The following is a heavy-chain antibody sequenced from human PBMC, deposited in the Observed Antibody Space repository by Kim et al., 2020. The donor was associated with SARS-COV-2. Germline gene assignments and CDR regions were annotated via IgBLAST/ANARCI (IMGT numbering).Heavy chain of an antibody. Sequence: GGSLRLSCAASGFTFSSYGMPWVRQAPGKGLEWVAVISYDGSNKYYADSVKGRFTISRDNSKNTLYLQMNSLRAEDTAVYYCAKEHGWVAVAGTFDYSG. CDR1: GFTFSSYG. CDR2: ISYDGSNK. D-gene: IGHD6-19*01. CDR3: AKEHGWVAVAGTFDY. J-gene: IGHJ4*01. V-gene: IGHV3-30*18.